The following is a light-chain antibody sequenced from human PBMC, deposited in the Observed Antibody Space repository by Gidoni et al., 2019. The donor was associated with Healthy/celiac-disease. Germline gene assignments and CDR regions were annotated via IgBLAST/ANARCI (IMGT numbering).Light chain of an antibody. CDR3: QQDYSYPRT. V-gene: IGKV1-8*01. CDR2: AAS. J-gene: IGKJ1*01. Sequence: IRMTQSPSSFSASTGDRVTITCRASQGISSYLAWYQQKPGKAPKLLIYAASTLQSGVPSRFSGSGSGTDFTLTISGLQSEDFATYYCQQDYSYPRTFGQXTKVEIK. CDR1: QGISSY.